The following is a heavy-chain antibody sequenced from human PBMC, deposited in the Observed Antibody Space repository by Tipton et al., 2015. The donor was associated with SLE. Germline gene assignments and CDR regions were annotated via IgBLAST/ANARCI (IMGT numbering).Heavy chain of an antibody. Sequence: TLSLTCSVSGDSIRSYFWSWIRQPPGKGLEWIGYIFYTGSTDCNPSLKSRVAISLDTSKNHFSLNLSSVAAADTAVYYCAPFGSGTYQAEYFQHWGRGTLVTVAS. D-gene: IGHD3-10*01. V-gene: IGHV4-59*01. J-gene: IGHJ1*01. CDR1: GDSIRSYF. CDR2: IFYTGST. CDR3: APFGSGTYQAEYFQH.